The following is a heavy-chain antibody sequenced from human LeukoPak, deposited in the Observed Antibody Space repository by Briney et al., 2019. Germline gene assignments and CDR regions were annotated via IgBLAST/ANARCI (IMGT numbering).Heavy chain of an antibody. CDR3: ARGAYYDFWSGYFPGAFDI. CDR2: VYYSGST. Sequence: PSETLSLTCTVSGGSISSFYWSWIRQPPGKGLEWIGYVYYSGSTNYNPSLKSRVTISIDTSKNQFSLKLSSVTAADTAVYYCARGAYYDFWSGYFPGAFDIWGQGTMVTVSS. D-gene: IGHD3-3*01. CDR1: GGSISSFY. V-gene: IGHV4-59*12. J-gene: IGHJ3*02.